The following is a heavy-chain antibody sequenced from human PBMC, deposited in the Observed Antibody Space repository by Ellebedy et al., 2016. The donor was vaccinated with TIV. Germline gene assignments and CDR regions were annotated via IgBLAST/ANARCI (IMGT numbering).Heavy chain of an antibody. Sequence: MPSETLSLTCTVSGGSISSGRYYWSWMRQPPGKGLEWIGYISYRGTTNYNPSLKTRVTISADTSKNQLSLQLSSVTAADTAVYYCARGARSWGRFDYWGQGTLVTVSS. CDR1: GGSISSGRYY. V-gene: IGHV4-61*01. D-gene: IGHD3-16*01. CDR3: ARGARSWGRFDY. CDR2: ISYRGTT. J-gene: IGHJ4*02.